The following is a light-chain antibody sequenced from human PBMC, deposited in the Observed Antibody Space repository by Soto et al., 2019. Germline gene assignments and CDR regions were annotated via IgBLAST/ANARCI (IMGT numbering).Light chain of an antibody. V-gene: IGLV1-47*01. J-gene: IGLJ2*01. Sequence: QSVLTQPPSASGTPGQRVTISCSGSSSNIGSHYVYWYQHFPGTAPKLLIYRNNQRPSGVPDRFSGSKSGTSASLAISGLRSEDEADYYCAAWDNDLSGLFGGGTKLTVL. CDR3: AAWDNDLSGL. CDR1: SSNIGSHY. CDR2: RNN.